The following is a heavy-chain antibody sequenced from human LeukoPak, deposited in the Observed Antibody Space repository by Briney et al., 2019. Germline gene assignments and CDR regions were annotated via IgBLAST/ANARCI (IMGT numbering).Heavy chain of an antibody. CDR3: ARFKSGLNNWFDP. V-gene: IGHV4-4*02. Sequence: ASGTLSLTCAVSGGSISSSNWWSCVRQPPGKGLGWIGEIYHSGSTNYNPSLKRRVTISVDKSKNQFSLKLSSVTAADTAGYYCARFKSGLNNWFDPWGQGTLVTVS. CDR2: IYHSGST. D-gene: IGHD4/OR15-4a*01. CDR1: GGSISSSNW. J-gene: IGHJ5*02.